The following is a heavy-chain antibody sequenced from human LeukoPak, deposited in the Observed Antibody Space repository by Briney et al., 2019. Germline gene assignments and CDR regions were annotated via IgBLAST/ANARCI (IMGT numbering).Heavy chain of an antibody. V-gene: IGHV3-21*04. D-gene: IGHD1-26*01. CDR3: VRDRGTYRPIDY. CDR2: ISSSSSYI. Sequence: GGSLRLSCAASGFTFSSYSMNRVRQAPGRGLEWVSSISSSSSYIYYADSVKGRFTISRDNAQNSLYLQMNSLRAEDTAIYYCVRDRGTYRPIDYWGQGTLVTVSS. J-gene: IGHJ4*02. CDR1: GFTFSSYS.